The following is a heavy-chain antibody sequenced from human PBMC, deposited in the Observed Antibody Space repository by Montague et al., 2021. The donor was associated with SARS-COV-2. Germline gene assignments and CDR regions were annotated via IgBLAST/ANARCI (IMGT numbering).Heavy chain of an antibody. CDR2: INHSGST. V-gene: IGHV4-34*01. J-gene: IGHJ3*02. Sequence: SETLSLTCAVYDGSFSGYYWSWIRQPPGKGLEWIGEINHSGSTNYNPSLKSRVTISVDTSKNQFSLKLNSVSAADTAVYYCARGQVTIFVVLIMLPAAGALDIWGQGTMVTVSS. D-gene: IGHD3-3*01. CDR1: DGSFSGYY. CDR3: ARGQVTIFVVLIMLPAAGALDI.